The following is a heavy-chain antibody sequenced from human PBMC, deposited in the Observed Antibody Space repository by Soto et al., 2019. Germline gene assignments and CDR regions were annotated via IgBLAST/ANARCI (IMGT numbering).Heavy chain of an antibody. D-gene: IGHD5-18*01. V-gene: IGHV4-30-2*01. CDR1: GGSISNADYS. J-gene: IGHJ4*02. CDR2: IYPSGMP. Sequence: PSETLSLTCTVSGGSISNADYSWSWIRQPPGKGLEWIGYIYPSGMPFYNPSLRSRVTISIDRSNVQLSLNLKSVTAADTAVYYCARERGGYGLFDSWGQGTLVTVSS. CDR3: ARERGGYGLFDS.